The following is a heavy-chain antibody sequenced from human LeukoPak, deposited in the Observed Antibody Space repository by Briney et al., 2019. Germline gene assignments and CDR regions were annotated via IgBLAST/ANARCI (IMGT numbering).Heavy chain of an antibody. J-gene: IGHJ4*02. CDR3: ARQGGGYSVDY. Sequence: SETLSLTCTVSGGSISSYYWSWIRQPPGKGLEWIGYINYSGSTNYNPSLKSRVTTSVDTSKNQFSLKLSSVTAADTAVYYCARQGGGYSVDYWGQGTLVTVSS. CDR1: GGSISSYY. CDR2: INYSGST. V-gene: IGHV4-59*08. D-gene: IGHD1-26*01.